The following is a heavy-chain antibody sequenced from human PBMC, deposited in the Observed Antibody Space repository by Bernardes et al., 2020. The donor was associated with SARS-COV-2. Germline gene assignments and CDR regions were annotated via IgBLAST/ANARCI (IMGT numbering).Heavy chain of an antibody. J-gene: IGHJ4*02. CDR3: ARPSGGHDSSFDY. CDR2: INPSGGST. Sequence: ASVKVSCKASGYTFTSYFIHWVRQAPGQGLEWMGIINPSGGSTDYAQKFQGRVTMTRDTSTSTVYMELSSLRSEDTAVFYCARPSGGHDSSFDYWGQGTLVTVSS. D-gene: IGHD5-12*01. CDR1: GYTFTSYF. V-gene: IGHV1-46*01.